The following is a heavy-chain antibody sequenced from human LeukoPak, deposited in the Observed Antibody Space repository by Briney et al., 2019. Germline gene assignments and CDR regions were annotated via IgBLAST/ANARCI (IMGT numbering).Heavy chain of an antibody. CDR1: GFTFSSYA. CDR2: ISSNGGST. D-gene: IGHD3-10*01. V-gene: IGHV3-64D*06. J-gene: IGHJ4*02. CDR3: VKARYYGSGLPPSYFDY. Sequence: PGGSLRLSCSASGFTFSSYAMRWVRQAPGKGLEYVSAISSNGGSTYYADSVKGRFTISRDNSKNTLYLQMSSLRAEDTAVYYCVKARYYGSGLPPSYFDYWGQGTPVTVSS.